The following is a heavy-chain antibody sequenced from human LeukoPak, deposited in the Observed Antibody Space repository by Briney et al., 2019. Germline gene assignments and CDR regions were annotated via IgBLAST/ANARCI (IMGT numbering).Heavy chain of an antibody. D-gene: IGHD1-14*01. CDR3: AKGWYGLVYAFDI. CDR2: ITLYNGNT. Sequence: GASVKVSCKASGYTFTYCSLHWLQQAPGQGLERMRWITLYNGNTNYAKKFQGRVTITRDMSLRTAYIELSSLRSEDSAVYYCAKGWYGLVYAFDIWGQGTMVTVSS. CDR1: GYTFTYCS. J-gene: IGHJ3*02. V-gene: IGHV1-68*01.